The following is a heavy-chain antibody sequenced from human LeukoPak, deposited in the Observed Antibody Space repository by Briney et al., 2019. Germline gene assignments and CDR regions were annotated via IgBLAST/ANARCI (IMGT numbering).Heavy chain of an antibody. CDR1: GGSFSSYY. CDR3: ARADDNGDYVSFRSSLDY. V-gene: IGHV4-34*01. J-gene: IGHJ4*02. D-gene: IGHD4-17*01. Sequence: SETLSLTCAVYGGSFSSYYWSWLRQPPGKGLEWIGEINDSGSTNYNPSLKSRVIISVDTSKKQFSLRLSSVTAADTALYYCARADDNGDYVSFRSSLDYWGQGTLVTVSS. CDR2: INDSGST.